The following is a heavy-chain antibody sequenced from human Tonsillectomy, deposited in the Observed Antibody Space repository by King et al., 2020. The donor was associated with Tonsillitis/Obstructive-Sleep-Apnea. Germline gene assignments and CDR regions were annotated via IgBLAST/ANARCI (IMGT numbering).Heavy chain of an antibody. V-gene: IGHV1-2*06. CDR2: INPNSGGT. CDR3: ARDHQSVMDV. Sequence: HLVQSGAEEKKPGASVKVSCKASGYTFTGYYMHWVRQAPGQGLEWMGRINPNSGGTDYAQKFQGRVTMTRDTSISTAFMDLSRLTSDDTAVYYCARDHQSVMDVWGKGTTVTVSS. D-gene: IGHD2-2*01. CDR1: GYTFTGYY. J-gene: IGHJ6*03.